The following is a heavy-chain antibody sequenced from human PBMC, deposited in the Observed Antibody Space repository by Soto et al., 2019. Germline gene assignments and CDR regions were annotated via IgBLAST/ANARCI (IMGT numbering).Heavy chain of an antibody. CDR1: GYTFTSYY. CDR3: ARVLPPRSSSSPYYYYGMDV. D-gene: IGHD6-6*01. J-gene: IGHJ6*02. CDR2: INPSGGST. Sequence: ASVKVSCKASGYTFTSYYMHWVRQAPGQGLEWMGIINPSGGSTSYAQKFQGRATMTRDTSTSTVYMELSSLRSEDTAVYYCARVLPPRSSSSPYYYYGMDVWGQGTSVTVSS. V-gene: IGHV1-46*01.